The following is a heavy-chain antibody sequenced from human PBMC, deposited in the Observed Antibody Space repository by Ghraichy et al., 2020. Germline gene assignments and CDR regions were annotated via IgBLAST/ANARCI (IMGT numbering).Heavy chain of an antibody. CDR3: ARVHCSRTSCYFPDAFDI. J-gene: IGHJ3*02. CDR2: FYSSGST. V-gene: IGHV4-39*01. Sequence: SETLSLTCTVSGGSISSRGYYWGWIRQPPGKGLEWIGNFYSSGSTYYNPSLKSRVTISGDTSKNLFSLRLCSVTAADTAVYYCARVHCSRTSCYFPDAFDIWGQGTMVTVSS. D-gene: IGHD2-2*01. CDR1: GGSISSRGYY.